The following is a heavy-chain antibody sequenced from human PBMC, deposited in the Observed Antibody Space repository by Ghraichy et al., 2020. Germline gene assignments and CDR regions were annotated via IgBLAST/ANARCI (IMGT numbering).Heavy chain of an antibody. V-gene: IGHV1-2*02. CDR1: GYTFTGYY. Sequence: ASVKVSCKASGYTFTGYYMHWVRQAPGQGLEWMGWINPNSGGTNYAQKFQGRVTMTRDTSISTAYMELSRLRSDDTAVYYCARGENFLRFLEWNGMDVWGQGTTVTVSS. D-gene: IGHD3-3*01. CDR3: ARGENFLRFLEWNGMDV. J-gene: IGHJ6*02. CDR2: INPNSGGT.